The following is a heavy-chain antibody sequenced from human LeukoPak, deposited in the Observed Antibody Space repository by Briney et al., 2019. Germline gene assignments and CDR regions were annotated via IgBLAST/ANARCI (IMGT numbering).Heavy chain of an antibody. Sequence: ASVKVSCKASGYTFTNYAIHWVRQAPGQRIEWMGWINAGNGNTQYSQEFQGRVTITRDTSASTAYMELSSLKSEDMAVYYCARAYRSSSLDCWGRGTLVTVSS. CDR1: GYTFTNYA. CDR3: ARAYRSSSLDC. D-gene: IGHD6-13*01. V-gene: IGHV1-3*03. CDR2: INAGNGNT. J-gene: IGHJ4*02.